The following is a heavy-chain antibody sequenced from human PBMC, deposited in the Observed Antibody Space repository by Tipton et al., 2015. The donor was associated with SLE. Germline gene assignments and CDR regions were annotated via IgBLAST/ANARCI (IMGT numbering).Heavy chain of an antibody. D-gene: IGHD3-3*01. CDR2: INHRGST. Sequence: TLSLTCAVYGGSFSGYYWSWIRQPPGKGVEWIGEINHRGSTNYNPSLKSRVTISVDTSKNQFSLKLRSVTAADTAVYYCARPLTIFRYFDLWGRGTLVTVSS. V-gene: IGHV4-34*01. CDR3: ARPLTIFRYFDL. J-gene: IGHJ2*01. CDR1: GGSFSGYY.